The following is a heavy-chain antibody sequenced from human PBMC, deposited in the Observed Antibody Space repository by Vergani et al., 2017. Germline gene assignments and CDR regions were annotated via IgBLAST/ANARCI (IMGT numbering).Heavy chain of an antibody. J-gene: IGHJ5*02. CDR1: GFTFSSYG. CDR2: ILDDGSNK. Sequence: QVQLVESGGGVVQPGGSLRLSCAASGFTFSSYGMHWVRQAPGKGLEWVTFILDDGSNKYYADSVKGRFTISRDNSKNTLYLQMNSLRAEDTAVYYCAKEGCDTRCWFDPWGQGTLVTVSS. D-gene: IGHD3-22*01. CDR3: AKEGCDTRCWFDP. V-gene: IGHV3-30*02.